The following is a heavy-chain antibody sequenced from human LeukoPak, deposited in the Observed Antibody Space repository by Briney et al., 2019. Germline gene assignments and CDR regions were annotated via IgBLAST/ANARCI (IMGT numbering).Heavy chain of an antibody. CDR1: GFTFSTYS. D-gene: IGHD4-17*01. CDR2: ITGSSNTI. CDR3: ARDSDGDPSFGY. V-gene: IGHV3-48*02. Sequence: PGGSLRLSCAASGFTFSTYSMNWVRQAPGKGLEWVSYITGSSNTIYYADSVKGRFTISRDNAKNSLYLQMNSLRDEDTAVYYCARDSDGDPSFGYWGQGTLVTVSS. J-gene: IGHJ4*02.